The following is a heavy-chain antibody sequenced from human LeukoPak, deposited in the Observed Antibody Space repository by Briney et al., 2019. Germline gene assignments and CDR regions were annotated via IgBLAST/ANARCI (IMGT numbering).Heavy chain of an antibody. CDR1: GFTFSSYW. Sequence: GGSLRLSCAASGFTFSSYWMTWVRQAPGKGLEWVANIKLDGSEKYYVDSVKGRFTISRDNAKNSLSLQMNSLRAEDTAVYYCARDGIVGVTAFDYWGQGTLVSVSS. CDR2: IKLDGSEK. CDR3: ARDGIVGVTAFDY. D-gene: IGHD1-26*01. J-gene: IGHJ4*02. V-gene: IGHV3-7*01.